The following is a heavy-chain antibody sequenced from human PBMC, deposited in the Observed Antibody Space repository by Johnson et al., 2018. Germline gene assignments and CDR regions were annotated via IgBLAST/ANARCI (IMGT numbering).Heavy chain of an antibody. Sequence: QVQLVESGPGLVKPSESLSLTCTVSGGSITDDYWIWIRQPPGKGLEWIGYISYSGKTKYNPSLDSRVTISVDTSKTQFSLRLSSVTAADPAIYYCAKAVGSGYDDMDVWGKGTTVTVSS. CDR3: AKAVGSGYDDMDV. V-gene: IGHV4-59*01. J-gene: IGHJ6*03. CDR1: GGSITDDY. D-gene: IGHD1-26*01. CDR2: ISYSGKT.